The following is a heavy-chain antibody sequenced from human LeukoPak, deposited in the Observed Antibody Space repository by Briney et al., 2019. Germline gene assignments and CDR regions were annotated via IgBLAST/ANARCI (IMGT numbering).Heavy chain of an antibody. V-gene: IGHV4-39*01. CDR2: IYSGGST. CDR3: ARQQIAAARFDD. J-gene: IGHJ4*02. CDR1: GGSISSDSYY. Sequence: SETLSLTCTVSGGSISSDSYYWGWIRQPPGKGLEWIGSIYSGGSTYYNPSLKSRVITSVGTSKNQFSLKVSSVTAADTAVYYCARQQIAAARFDDWGQGTLATVSS. D-gene: IGHD6-13*01.